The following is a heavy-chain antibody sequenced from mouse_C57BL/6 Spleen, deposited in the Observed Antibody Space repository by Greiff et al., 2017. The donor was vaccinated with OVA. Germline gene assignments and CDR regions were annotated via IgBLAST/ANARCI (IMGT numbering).Heavy chain of an antibody. CDR2: INPSNGGT. CDR1: GYTFTSYW. D-gene: IGHD4-1*01. Sequence: QVQLQQPGTELVKPGASVKLSCKASGYTFTSYWMHWVKQRPGQGLEWIGDINPSNGGTNYNEKFKSKATLTVDKSSSTAYMQLSSLTSEESAVYYCASGGVHWDEDDYWGQGTTLTVSS. CDR3: ASGGVHWDEDDY. V-gene: IGHV1-53*01. J-gene: IGHJ2*01.